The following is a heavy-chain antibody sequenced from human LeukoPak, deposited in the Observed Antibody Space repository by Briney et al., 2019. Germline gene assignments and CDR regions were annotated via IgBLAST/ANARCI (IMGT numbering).Heavy chain of an antibody. Sequence: ASVKVSCKASGGTFSSYAISWVRQAPGQELEWMGGIIPIFGTANYAQKFQGRVTITTDESTSTAYMELSSLRSEDTAVYYCARSSTVVAYFDYWGQGTLVTVSS. V-gene: IGHV1-69*05. CDR3: ARSSTVVAYFDY. D-gene: IGHD4-23*01. CDR2: IIPIFGTA. CDR1: GGTFSSYA. J-gene: IGHJ4*02.